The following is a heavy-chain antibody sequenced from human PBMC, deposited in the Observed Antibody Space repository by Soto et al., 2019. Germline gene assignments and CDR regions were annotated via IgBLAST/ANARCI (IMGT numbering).Heavy chain of an antibody. J-gene: IGHJ6*03. CDR3: TTAAEFRYYDYIWGSYRYYYYYYMDV. V-gene: IGHV3-23*01. D-gene: IGHD3-16*02. CDR2: ISGNGGRT. Sequence: QPGGSLRLSCAASGFTFSSYAMSWVRQAPGKGLEWVSAISGNGGRTYYADSVKGRSTISRDNSKNTLYLQMNSLKTEDTAVYYCTTAAEFRYYDYIWGSYRYYYYYYMDVWGKGTTVTVSS. CDR1: GFTFSSYA.